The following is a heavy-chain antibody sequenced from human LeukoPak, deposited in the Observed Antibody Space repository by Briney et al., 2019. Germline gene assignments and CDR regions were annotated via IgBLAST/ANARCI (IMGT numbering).Heavy chain of an antibody. CDR1: GFTFSSYA. D-gene: IGHD3-9*01. J-gene: IGHJ6*04. CDR3: ARAALRYFDWLAGMDV. CDR2: ISYDGSNK. Sequence: GGSLRLSCAASGFTFSSYAMHWVRQAPGKGLEGVAVISYDGSNKYYADSVKGRFTISRDNSKNTLYLRMNSLRAEDTAVYYCARAALRYFDWLAGMDVWGKGTTVTVSS. V-gene: IGHV3-30*04.